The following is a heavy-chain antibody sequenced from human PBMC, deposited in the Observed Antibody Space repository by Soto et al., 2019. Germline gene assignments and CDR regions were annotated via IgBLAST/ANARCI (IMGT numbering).Heavy chain of an antibody. V-gene: IGHV3-9*01. Sequence: PGGSLRLSCAASGFTFDDYAMHWVRQAPGKGLEWVSGISWNSGSIGYADSVKGRFTISRDNAKNSLYLQMNSLRAEDTALYYCAKDMVVVAAKVLNGMDVWGQGTTVTVSS. CDR1: GFTFDDYA. D-gene: IGHD2-15*01. J-gene: IGHJ6*02. CDR2: ISWNSGSI. CDR3: AKDMVVVAAKVLNGMDV.